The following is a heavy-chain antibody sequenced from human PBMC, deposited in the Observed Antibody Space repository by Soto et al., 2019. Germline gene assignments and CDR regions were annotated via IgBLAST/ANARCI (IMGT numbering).Heavy chain of an antibody. Sequence: QITLKESGPTLVKPTETLTLTCTFSGFSLTTGGVGVGWFRQPPGKALEWLAIVYWNDDKYFYPSLKSRLAITKDPSKTQVVLRLTNLDPVDAATYYCAHKVDYHGSGGLRVDWFDPWGQGAQVTVSA. CDR2: VYWNDDK. D-gene: IGHD3-10*01. V-gene: IGHV2-5*01. CDR3: AHKVDYHGSGGLRVDWFDP. CDR1: GFSLTTGGVG. J-gene: IGHJ5*02.